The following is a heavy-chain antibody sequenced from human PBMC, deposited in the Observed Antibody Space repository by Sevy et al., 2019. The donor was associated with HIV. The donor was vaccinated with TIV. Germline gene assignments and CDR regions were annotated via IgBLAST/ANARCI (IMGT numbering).Heavy chain of an antibody. Sequence: GGSLRLSCAASGFTFSSYGMHWVRQAPGKGLEWVAVIWYDGGNKYYADSVKGRFTISRDNSKNTLYLQMNSLRAEDTAVYYCASDRGSGYYALAIDYWGQGTLVTVSS. V-gene: IGHV3-33*08. J-gene: IGHJ4*02. CDR3: ASDRGSGYYALAIDY. CDR1: GFTFSSYG. CDR2: IWYDGGNK. D-gene: IGHD3-3*01.